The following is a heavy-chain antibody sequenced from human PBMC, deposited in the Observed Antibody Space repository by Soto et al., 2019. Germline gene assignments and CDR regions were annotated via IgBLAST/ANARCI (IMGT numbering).Heavy chain of an antibody. CDR1: GGSISSYY. D-gene: IGHD5-12*01. CDR2: IYYRGST. V-gene: IGHV4-59*01. Sequence: QVQLQESGPGLVKPSETLSLTCTVSGGSISSYYWSWIRQPPGKGLEWIGYIYYRGSTNYNPSLKGPVTLSVXXSXNXXSLKLSSVTAADTAVYYCARVIGGYDYYYYYGMDVWGQGTTVTVSS. CDR3: ARVIGGYDYYYYYGMDV. J-gene: IGHJ6*02.